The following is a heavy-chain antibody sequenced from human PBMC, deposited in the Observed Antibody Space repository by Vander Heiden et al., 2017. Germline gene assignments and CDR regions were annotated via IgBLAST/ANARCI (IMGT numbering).Heavy chain of an antibody. CDR3: ARIAVAGGDWFEP. Sequence: QVQLVQSGAEVKKPGASVKVSCKASGYMFTSYYIHWVRQAPGQGLEWMGIIHPSGGNTDYARKFQGRVTMTRDTSTSTVYMELSSLRSEDTAVYYCARIAVAGGDWFEPWGQGTLGTVSS. D-gene: IGHD6-19*01. CDR2: IHPSGGNT. J-gene: IGHJ5*02. V-gene: IGHV1-46*01. CDR1: GYMFTSYY.